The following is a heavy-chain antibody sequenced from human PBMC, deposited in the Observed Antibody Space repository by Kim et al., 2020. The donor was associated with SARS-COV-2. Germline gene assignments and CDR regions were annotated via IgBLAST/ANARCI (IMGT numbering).Heavy chain of an antibody. D-gene: IGHD6-13*01. J-gene: IGHJ4*02. V-gene: IGHV4-34*01. Sequence: NDTPSLKSRVTISVDTSKNQFSLKLSSVTAADTAVYYCARGESSSWYVDYWGQGTLVTVSS. CDR3: ARGESSSWYVDY.